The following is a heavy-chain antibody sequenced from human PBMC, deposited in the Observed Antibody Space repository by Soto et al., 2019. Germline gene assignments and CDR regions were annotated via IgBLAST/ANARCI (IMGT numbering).Heavy chain of an antibody. V-gene: IGHV4-61*01. D-gene: IGHD2-15*01. J-gene: IGHJ6*02. CDR2: IYYSGST. Sequence: QVQLQESGPGLVKPSETLSLTCTVSGGSVSSGSYDWSWIRQPPVKGLEWIVYIYYSGSTNYNPSLKSRVNISVDTSKNQFSLKLSSVTAADTAVYYCARMGYCSGGSCYSSYSYGMDVWGQGTTVTVSS. CDR3: ARMGYCSGGSCYSSYSYGMDV. CDR1: GGSVSSGSYD.